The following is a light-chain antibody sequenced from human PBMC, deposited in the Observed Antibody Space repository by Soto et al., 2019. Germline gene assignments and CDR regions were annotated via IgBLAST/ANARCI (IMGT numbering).Light chain of an antibody. CDR3: QTWGTGYVV. J-gene: IGLJ2*01. V-gene: IGLV4-69*01. CDR2: LYSAGRH. Sequence: QLVLTQSPSASASLGASVKITCTLSSGHSTYAIAWHQQQPGKGPRYLMRLYSAGRHIKGDGVPDRFSGSGSGTERYLTISNHQSDDEADYYCQTWGTGYVVFGGGTKVTVL. CDR1: SGHSTYA.